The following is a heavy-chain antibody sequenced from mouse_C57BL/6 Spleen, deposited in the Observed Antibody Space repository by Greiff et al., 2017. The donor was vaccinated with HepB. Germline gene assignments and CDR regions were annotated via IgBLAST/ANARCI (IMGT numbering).Heavy chain of an antibody. V-gene: IGHV1-64*01. CDR1: GYTFTSYW. CDR2: IHPNSGST. Sequence: QVQLQQPGAELVKPGASVKLSCKASGYTFTSYWMHWVKQRPGQGLEWIGMIHPNSGSTNYNEKLKSKATLTVDKSSIKAYMQLSSLTSEDSAVYYCARGTTTVVYMDYWGQGTSVTVSS. CDR3: ARGTTTVVYMDY. D-gene: IGHD1-1*01. J-gene: IGHJ4*01.